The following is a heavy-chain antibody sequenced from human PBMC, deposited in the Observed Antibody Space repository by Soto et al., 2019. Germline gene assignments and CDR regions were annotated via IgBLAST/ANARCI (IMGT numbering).Heavy chain of an antibody. V-gene: IGHV3-30*09. Sequence: PGGSLRLSCAASGFTFSSYAMHWVRQAPGKGLEWVAVISYDGSNKYYADSVKGRFAISRDNSKNTLYLQMNSLRAEDTAVYYCAREEYSSGWSRADYWGQGTLVTVSS. CDR1: GFTFSSYA. CDR2: ISYDGSNK. J-gene: IGHJ4*02. CDR3: AREEYSSGWSRADY. D-gene: IGHD6-19*01.